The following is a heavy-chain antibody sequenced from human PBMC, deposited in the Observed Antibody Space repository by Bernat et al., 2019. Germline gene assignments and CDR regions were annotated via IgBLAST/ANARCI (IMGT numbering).Heavy chain of an antibody. CDR1: GYTFTSYG. J-gene: IGHJ1*01. CDR2: ISAYNGNT. CDR3: AREGPYCSSTSCYQLNTEYFQH. V-gene: IGHV1-18*01. D-gene: IGHD2-2*01. Sequence: QVQLVQSGAEVKKPGASVKVSCKASGYTFTSYGISWVRQAPGQGLEWMGWISAYNGNTNYAQKLQGRVTMTTDTSTSTAYMELRSLRSDDTAVYYCAREGPYCSSTSCYQLNTEYFQHWGQGTLVTVSS.